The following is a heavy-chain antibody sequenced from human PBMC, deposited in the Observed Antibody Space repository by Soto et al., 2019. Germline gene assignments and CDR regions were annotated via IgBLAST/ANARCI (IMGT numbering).Heavy chain of an antibody. J-gene: IGHJ4*02. V-gene: IGHV4-39*01. CDR3: ARLRVRGYSGYDYPGEDY. CDR2: IYYSGST. Sequence: QLQLQESGPGLVKPSETLSLTCTVSGGSISSSSYYWGWIRQPPGKGLEWIGSIYYSGSTYYNPSLKSRVTISVDTSKNQFSLKLSSVTAADTAVYYCARLRVRGYSGYDYPGEDYWGQGTLVTVSS. CDR1: GGSISSSSYY. D-gene: IGHD5-12*01.